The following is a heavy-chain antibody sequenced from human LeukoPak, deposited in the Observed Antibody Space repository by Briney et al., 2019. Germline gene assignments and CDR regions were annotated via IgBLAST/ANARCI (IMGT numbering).Heavy chain of an antibody. D-gene: IGHD3-16*02. Sequence: GGSLRLSCAASGFTFSSYEVNWVRQAPGKGLEWVSYISSSGSTIYYADSVKGRFTISRDNAKNSLYLQMNSLRAEDTAVYYCARGRGYDYVWGSYRTYYFDYWGQGTLVTVSS. CDR1: GFTFSSYE. V-gene: IGHV3-48*03. CDR3: ARGRGYDYVWGSYRTYYFDY. CDR2: ISSSGSTI. J-gene: IGHJ4*02.